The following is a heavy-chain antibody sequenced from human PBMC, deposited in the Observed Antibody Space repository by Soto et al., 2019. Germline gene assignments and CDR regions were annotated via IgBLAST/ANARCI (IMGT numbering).Heavy chain of an antibody. D-gene: IGHD3-9*01. CDR1: GGSISSGGYY. CDR2: IYYSGST. J-gene: IGHJ5*02. CDR3: ARGVDILTGFTHNWFDP. Sequence: PSETLSLTCTVSGGSISSGGYYWSWIRQHQGKGLEWIGYIYYSGSTYYNPSLKSRVTISVDTSKNQFSLKLSSVTAADTAVYYCARGVDILTGFTHNWFDPWGQGTLVTVSS. V-gene: IGHV4-31*03.